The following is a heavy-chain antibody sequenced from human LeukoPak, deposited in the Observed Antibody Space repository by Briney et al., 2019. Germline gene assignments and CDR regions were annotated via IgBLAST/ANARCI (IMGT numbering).Heavy chain of an antibody. Sequence: PGRSLRLSCAASGFTFSSYGMHWVRQAPGKGLEWVAVISYDGSNKYYADSVKGRFTISRDNARRSLYLQMNSLRPEDTAFYYCSSTFGSGSYLHSWGQGTLVTVSS. D-gene: IGHD3-10*01. CDR3: SSTFGSGSYLHS. V-gene: IGHV3-30*03. CDR1: GFTFSSYG. CDR2: ISYDGSNK. J-gene: IGHJ5*02.